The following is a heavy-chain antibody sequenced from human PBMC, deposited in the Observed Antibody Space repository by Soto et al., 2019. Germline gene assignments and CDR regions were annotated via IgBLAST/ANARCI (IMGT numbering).Heavy chain of an antibody. CDR3: ARDLGRSSSGFDS. CDR1: GGTFSSYA. V-gene: IGHV1-69*01. J-gene: IGHJ4*01. D-gene: IGHD6-6*01. Sequence: QVQLVQSGAEVKTPGSSVKVSCKSSGGTFSSYAISWVRQAPGQGLEWMGWIIPIFGTANYAQKFQGRVTITADESTSTAYMDLSSLRAEDTAVYYCARDLGRSSSGFDSWGHGTLVTVSS. CDR2: IIPIFGTA.